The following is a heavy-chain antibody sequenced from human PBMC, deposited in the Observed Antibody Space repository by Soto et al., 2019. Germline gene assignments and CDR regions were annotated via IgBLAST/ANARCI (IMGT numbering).Heavy chain of an antibody. J-gene: IGHJ6*02. CDR1: GYSFTSYW. CDR3: ARQSIVVVVAATAKLYYYYGMDV. V-gene: IGHV5-51*01. D-gene: IGHD2-15*01. CDR2: IYPGDSDT. Sequence: LGESLKISCKGSGYSFTSYWIGWVRQMPGKGLEWMGIIYPGDSDTRYSPSFQGQVTISADKSISTAYLQWSSLKASDTAMYYCARQSIVVVVAATAKLYYYYGMDVWGQGTTVTVSS.